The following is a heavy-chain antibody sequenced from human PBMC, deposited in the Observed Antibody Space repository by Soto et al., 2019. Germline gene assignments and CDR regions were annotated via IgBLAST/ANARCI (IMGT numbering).Heavy chain of an antibody. CDR3: ARIADCSGGSCYFDAFDI. CDR2: IDWDDDK. CDR1: GFSLSTGGMR. Sequence: SGPTLVNPTQTLTLTCTFSGFSLSTGGMRVSWIRQPPGKALEWLARIDWDDDKFYSTSLKTRLTISKDTSKNQVVLTMTNMDPVDTATYYCARIADCSGGSCYFDAFDIWGQGTMVTVSS. J-gene: IGHJ3*02. D-gene: IGHD2-15*01. V-gene: IGHV2-70*04.